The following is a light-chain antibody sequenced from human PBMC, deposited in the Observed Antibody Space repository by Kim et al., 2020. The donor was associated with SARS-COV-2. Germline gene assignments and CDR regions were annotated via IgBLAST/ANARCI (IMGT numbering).Light chain of an antibody. CDR1: QNIYRF. CDR2: GAS. Sequence: DIQMTQSPSSLSASIGDRVTIICRASQNIYRFLNWYQHKPGTAPKVLIYGASTLQSGVPSRFSGSGSGTQFTLTVSSLQPEDFALYYCQQNSSTPVTFGQGTRLEIK. CDR3: QQNSSTPVT. V-gene: IGKV1-39*01. J-gene: IGKJ5*01.